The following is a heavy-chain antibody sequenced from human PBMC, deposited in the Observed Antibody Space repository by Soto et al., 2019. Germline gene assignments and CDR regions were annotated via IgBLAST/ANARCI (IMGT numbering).Heavy chain of an antibody. J-gene: IGHJ4*02. CDR3: ARAYYYDTSGFWGFDY. CDR1: GFTFDTYW. Sequence: GSLRLSCAASGFTFDTYWIHWVRQAPGKGLAWVSSINSDGRSTTYADSVKGRFTISRDNAKNSLCLQMNSLRAEDTAVYYCARAYYYDTSGFWGFDYWGQGTLVTVSS. D-gene: IGHD3-22*01. V-gene: IGHV3-74*01. CDR2: INSDGRST.